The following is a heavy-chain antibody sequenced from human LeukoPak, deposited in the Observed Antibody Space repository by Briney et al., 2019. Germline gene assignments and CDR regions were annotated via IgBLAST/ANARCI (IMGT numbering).Heavy chain of an antibody. CDR3: ARRWTRFPFDY. CDR2: IYTSGST. Sequence: SETLSLTCTVSGGSISSGSYYWSWIRQPAGKGLEWIGRIYTSGSTNYNPSLKSRVTISVDTSKNQFSLKLSSVTAADTAVYYCARRWTRFPFDYWGQGTLVTVSS. CDR1: GGSISSGSYY. D-gene: IGHD2-15*01. J-gene: IGHJ4*02. V-gene: IGHV4-61*02.